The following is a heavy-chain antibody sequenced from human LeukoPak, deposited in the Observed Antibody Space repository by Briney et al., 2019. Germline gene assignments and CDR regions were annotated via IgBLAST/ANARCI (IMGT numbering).Heavy chain of an antibody. CDR3: ARHGYRSGSYKVLGYYYYMDV. CDR2: IYYNGST. D-gene: IGHD3-10*01. J-gene: IGHJ6*03. Sequence: PSETLSLTCTVSGGSISSSSYYWGWIRRPPGKGLEWIGSIYYNGSTYYNPSLKSRVTISVDTSKNQFSLKLSSVTAADTAVYYCARHGYRSGSYKVLGYYYYMDVWGKGTTVTISS. V-gene: IGHV4-39*01. CDR1: GGSISSSSYY.